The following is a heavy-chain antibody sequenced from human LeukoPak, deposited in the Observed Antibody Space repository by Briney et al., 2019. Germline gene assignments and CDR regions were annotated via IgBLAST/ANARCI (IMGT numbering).Heavy chain of an antibody. CDR3: AKDLKRPYYYDSSGYTPGWFDP. Sequence: GGSLRLSCAASGFTFSSYAMHWVRQAPGKGLEYVSAISSNGGSTYYANSVKGRFTISRDNSKNTLYLQMGSLRAEDMAVYYCAKDLKRPYYYDSSGYTPGWFDPWGQGTLVTVSS. CDR2: ISSNGGST. CDR1: GFTFSSYA. V-gene: IGHV3-64*01. D-gene: IGHD3-22*01. J-gene: IGHJ5*02.